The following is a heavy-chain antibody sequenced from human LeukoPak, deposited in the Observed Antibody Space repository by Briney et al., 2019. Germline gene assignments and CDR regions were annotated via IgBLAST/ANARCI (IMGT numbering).Heavy chain of an antibody. Sequence: SETLSLTCAVSGGSLSGYYWNWIRQPPGKGLEWIGYVNAVGSTKYNPSLSSRLTISVDKSTNQFSLKLNSVTAADSAVYFCARRVPAASGGGFDYWGQGTLVAVSS. CDR2: VNAVGST. CDR1: GGSLSGYY. V-gene: IGHV4-4*08. D-gene: IGHD2-2*01. CDR3: ARRVPAASGGGFDY. J-gene: IGHJ4*02.